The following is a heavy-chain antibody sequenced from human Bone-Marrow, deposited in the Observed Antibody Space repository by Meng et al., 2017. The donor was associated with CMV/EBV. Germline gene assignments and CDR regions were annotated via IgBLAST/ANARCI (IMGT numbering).Heavy chain of an antibody. V-gene: IGHV3-74*01. CDR3: ARGITTYDFWSGSIKGSHLDY. J-gene: IGHJ4*02. D-gene: IGHD3-3*01. Sequence: GESLKISCAASGFTFSSYYMHWVRQSPGKGLVWVSRINHDGSSANYADSVKGRFTISRDNAQNSLYLPMNSLRAEDTAVYYCARGITTYDFWSGSIKGSHLDYWGQGTLVT. CDR1: GFTFSSYY. CDR2: INHDGSSA.